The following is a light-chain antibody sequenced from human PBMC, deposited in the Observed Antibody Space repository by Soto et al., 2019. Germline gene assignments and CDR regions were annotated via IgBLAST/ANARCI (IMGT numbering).Light chain of an antibody. CDR2: GAS. V-gene: IGKV3-15*01. CDR1: QSVNSN. CDR3: QQYNTWYT. J-gene: IGKJ2*01. Sequence: EIVMTQSPATLSVSPGERATLSCRASQSVNSNLAWYQHKPGQAPRLLVYGASTRATGISARFSGSGSGTAFTPTTRSLLSEDFAVFYCQQYNTWYTFRRGTK.